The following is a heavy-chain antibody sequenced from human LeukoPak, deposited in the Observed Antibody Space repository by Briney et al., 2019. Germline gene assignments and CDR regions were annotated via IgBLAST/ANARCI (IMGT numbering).Heavy chain of an antibody. CDR1: GGSFSGYY. Sequence: SETLSLTCAVYGGSFSGYYWSWIRQPPGKGLEWIGEINHSGSTNYNPSLKSRVTISVDTSKNQSSLKLSSVTAADTAVYYCARGGRLRFLEWPIRGWYGMDVWGQGTTVTVSS. D-gene: IGHD3-3*01. CDR2: INHSGST. J-gene: IGHJ6*02. CDR3: ARGGRLRFLEWPIRGWYGMDV. V-gene: IGHV4-34*01.